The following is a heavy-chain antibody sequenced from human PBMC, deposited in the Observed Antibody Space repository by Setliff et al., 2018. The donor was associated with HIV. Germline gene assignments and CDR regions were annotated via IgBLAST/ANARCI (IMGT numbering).Heavy chain of an antibody. Sequence: PSETLSLTCTVSGGSISSHYWSWIRQPPGKGLEWIGSIYYIGNTNYNPSLKSRVTISVDTSKNQFSLKLSSVTAADTAVYYCARVRGSSYFGTFDYWGQGALVTVSS. J-gene: IGHJ4*02. D-gene: IGHD1-26*01. V-gene: IGHV4-59*11. CDR1: GGSISSHY. CDR2: IYYIGNT. CDR3: ARVRGSSYFGTFDY.